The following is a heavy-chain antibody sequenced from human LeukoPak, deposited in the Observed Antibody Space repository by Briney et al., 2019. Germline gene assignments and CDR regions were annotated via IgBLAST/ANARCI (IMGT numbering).Heavy chain of an antibody. V-gene: IGHV3-30*04. J-gene: IGHJ5*02. CDR3: AREGQRLCRNSWFDP. CDR1: GFTFNIYA. D-gene: IGHD6-25*01. CDR2: MSYDGSNK. Sequence: PGRSLRLSCAASGFTFNIYAMHWVRQAPGKGLEWVAVMSYDGSNKYYADSVKGRFTISRDNSKTTLYLQMNSLRAEDTAIYYCAREGQRLCRNSWFDPWGQGALVTVSS.